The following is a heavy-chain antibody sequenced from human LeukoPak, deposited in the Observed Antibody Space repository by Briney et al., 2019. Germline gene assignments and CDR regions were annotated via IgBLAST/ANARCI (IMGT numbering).Heavy chain of an antibody. CDR3: ARVVSIAAAGIDY. CDR2: INHSGST. CDR1: GGSFSGYY. V-gene: IGHV4-34*01. D-gene: IGHD6-13*01. J-gene: IGHJ4*02. Sequence: PSETLSLTCAVYGGSFSGYYWSWIRQPPGKGLEWIGEINHSGSTNYNPSLKSRVTISVDTSKNQFSLKLSSVTAADTAVYYCARVVSIAAAGIDYWGQGTLVTVSS.